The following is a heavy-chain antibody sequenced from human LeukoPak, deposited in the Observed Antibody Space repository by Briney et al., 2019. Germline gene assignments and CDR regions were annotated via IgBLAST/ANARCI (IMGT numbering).Heavy chain of an antibody. CDR2: INPNSGGT. D-gene: IGHD4-17*01. CDR1: GYTFTDYY. J-gene: IGHJ4*02. Sequence: ASVKVSCKASGYTFTDYYMHWVRQAPGQGLEWMGWINPNSGGTNYVQKFQGRVTMTRDTSINTAYMELSRLRSGDTAVYYCALRSTVTTGFDYWGQGTLVTVSS. CDR3: ALRSTVTTGFDY. V-gene: IGHV1-2*02.